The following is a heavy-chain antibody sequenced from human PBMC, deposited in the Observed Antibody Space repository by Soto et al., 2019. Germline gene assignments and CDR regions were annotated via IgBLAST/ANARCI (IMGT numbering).Heavy chain of an antibody. J-gene: IGHJ6*02. CDR1: GCRLDEYA. V-gene: IGHV3-9*01. Sequence: LTXSSASSGCRLDEYAIHWVRQGPGKGLEWVAGITWNSGSIGYAASVEGRFTISRNNAKYSLSLQMSSLTIEDTGLYYCAKDISSQLHGGMDVWGQRTTVTVSS. CDR3: AKDISSQLHGGMDV. CDR2: ITWNSGSI. D-gene: IGHD2-2*01.